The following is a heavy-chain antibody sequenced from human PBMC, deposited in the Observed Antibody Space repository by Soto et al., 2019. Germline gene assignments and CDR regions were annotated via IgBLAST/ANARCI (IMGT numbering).Heavy chain of an antibody. V-gene: IGHV3-74*01. Sequence: EVQLVESGGGLVQPGGSLRLSCAASGFTFSNYWMHWVRQAPGKGLVWVSRLNSDGSRTDYADSVKGRFTISRDNAKNTLYLQMNSLRAEDTAVYYCARAQDYGDYWYHWGQGTLVTVSS. D-gene: IGHD4-17*01. CDR1: GFTFSNYW. CDR3: ARAQDYGDYWYH. J-gene: IGHJ5*02. CDR2: LNSDGSRT.